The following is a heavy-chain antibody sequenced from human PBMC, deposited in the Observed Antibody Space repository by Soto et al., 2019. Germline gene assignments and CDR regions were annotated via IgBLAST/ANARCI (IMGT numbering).Heavy chain of an antibody. CDR2: ISATTTYK. Sequence: EVQVVESGGGLVKPGGSLKLSCTASGFTFDSYTTNWLRQAPGRGLEWVSSISATTTYKYYADSVKGRFIISRDNARNSLYLQTNSLRAEDTAVYYCARGGTSKSGHLWYFDLWGRGTLVTVSS. V-gene: IGHV3-21*01. CDR3: ARGGTSKSGHLWYFDL. CDR1: GFTFDSYT. D-gene: IGHD1-1*01. J-gene: IGHJ2*01.